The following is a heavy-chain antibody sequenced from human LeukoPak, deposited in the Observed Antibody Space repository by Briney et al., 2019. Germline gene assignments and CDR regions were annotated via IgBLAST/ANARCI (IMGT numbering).Heavy chain of an antibody. J-gene: IGHJ6*03. CDR3: TSPRRYCSGGSCYYYYYMDV. CDR1: GFTFSNAW. D-gene: IGHD2-15*01. CDR2: IKSKTDGGTT. V-gene: IGHV3-15*01. Sequence: GGSLRLSCAASGFTFSNAWMSWVRQAPGKGLEWVGRIKSKTDGGTTDYAAPVKGRFTIPRDDSKNTLYLQMNSLKTEDTAVYYCTSPRRYCSGGSCYYYYYMDVWGKGTTVTVSS.